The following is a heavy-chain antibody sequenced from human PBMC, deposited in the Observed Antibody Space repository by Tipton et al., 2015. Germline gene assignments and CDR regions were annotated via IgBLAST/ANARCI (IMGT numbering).Heavy chain of an antibody. J-gene: IGHJ6*02. Sequence: TLSLTCTVSGDSIHKYYLTWIRQPPGRGLEWIGYIYHSASSNYNPSLKSRVTISLDTSKNQFSLKMSSVTAADTAVYFCARDLEHGMDVWGQGTTVTVS. CDR2: IYHSASS. CDR1: GDSIHKYY. CDR3: ARDLEHGMDV. V-gene: IGHV4-59*01.